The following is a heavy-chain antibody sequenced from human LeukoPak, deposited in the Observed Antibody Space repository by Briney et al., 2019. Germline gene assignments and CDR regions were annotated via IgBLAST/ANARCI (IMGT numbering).Heavy chain of an antibody. CDR1: GYSFTSYW. D-gene: IGHD2-2*01. CDR2: IYPGNSDT. V-gene: IGHV5-51*01. J-gene: IGHJ5*02. Sequence: GESLKISCKGSGYSFTSYWIGWVRQMPGKGLEWRGIIYPGNSDTRYSPSFQGQVTISADKSISTAYLQWSSLKASETAMYYCARQFYGSTSPNWFDPWGQGTLVTVSS. CDR3: ARQFYGSTSPNWFDP.